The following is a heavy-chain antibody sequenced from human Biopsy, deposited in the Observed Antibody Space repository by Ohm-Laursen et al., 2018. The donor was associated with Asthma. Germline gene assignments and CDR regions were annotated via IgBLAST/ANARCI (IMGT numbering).Heavy chain of an antibody. V-gene: IGHV3-66*02. D-gene: IGHD6-19*01. CDR1: GFTFGDYW. CDR2: IYSGGGT. J-gene: IGHJ4*02. Sequence: SLRLSCAASGFTFGDYWMTWVRQGPGKGLEWVSVIYSGGGTYYADSVQGRVTISRDNSKNTLSLQMNSLTAEDTAVYYCAREGVAGTHIEDWGQGTLVTVSS. CDR3: AREGVAGTHIED.